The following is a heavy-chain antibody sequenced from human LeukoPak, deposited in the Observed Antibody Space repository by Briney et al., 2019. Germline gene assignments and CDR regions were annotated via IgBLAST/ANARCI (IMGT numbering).Heavy chain of an antibody. CDR1: GFTFSSYW. D-gene: IGHD6-13*01. CDR3: ARGSMLAAANDY. Sequence: GGSLRLSCAASGFTFSSYWTSWVRQAPGKGLEWVANIKQDGSEKYYVDSVKGRFTISRDNAKNSLYLQMNSLRAEDTAVYYCARGSMLAAANDYWGQGTLVTVSS. J-gene: IGHJ4*02. CDR2: IKQDGSEK. V-gene: IGHV3-7*04.